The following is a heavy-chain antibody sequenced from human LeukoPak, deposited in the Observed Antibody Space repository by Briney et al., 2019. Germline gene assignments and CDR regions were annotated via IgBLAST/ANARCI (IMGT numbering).Heavy chain of an antibody. D-gene: IGHD3-10*01. J-gene: IGHJ4*02. Sequence: ESGPTLVNPTETLTLTCTVSGFSLSNARMGVSWIRQPPGKALAWLAHIFSNDEKSYSKSLKSRLTISKDTSKSQVVLTMTNMDPVDTATYYCARYYGSGSFDYWGQGTLVTVSS. CDR1: GFSLSNARMG. CDR3: ARYYGSGSFDY. V-gene: IGHV2-26*01. CDR2: IFSNDEK.